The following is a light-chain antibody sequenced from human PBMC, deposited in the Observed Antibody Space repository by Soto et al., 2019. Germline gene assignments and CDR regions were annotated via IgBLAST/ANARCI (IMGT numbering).Light chain of an antibody. J-gene: IGKJ5*01. CDR2: DAS. V-gene: IGKV1-39*01. Sequence: QMDQWPSCVSVSVGNRVTITCRERQSISTYLNWYKKKPGKAPNLLIYDASRLQSGVPSRFSGSGGGTDFTLTSSSLQPYDFATYYCQQSYSTPAMTFGQGTRLEI. CDR3: QQSYSTPAMT. CDR1: QSISTY.